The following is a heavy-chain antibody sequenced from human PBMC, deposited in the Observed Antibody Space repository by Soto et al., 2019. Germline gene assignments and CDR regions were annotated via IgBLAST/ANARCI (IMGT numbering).Heavy chain of an antibody. D-gene: IGHD1-26*01. CDR1: EFPVTRNC. Sequence: LRLSFSVSEFPVTRNCVSVSRPAPGKGLEWVSAISPNGQGIWYADSVKGRFTISRDISRNTVFLQMDSLRAEDTAVYYCERDFPEMGAPDYWGQGTLVTVSS. V-gene: IGHV3-23*01. CDR3: ERDFPEMGAPDY. CDR2: ISPNGQGI. J-gene: IGHJ4*02.